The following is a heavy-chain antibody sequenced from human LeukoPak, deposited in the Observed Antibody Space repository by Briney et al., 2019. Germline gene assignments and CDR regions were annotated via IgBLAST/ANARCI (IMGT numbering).Heavy chain of an antibody. CDR2: IFYSGST. V-gene: IGHV4-59*08. CDR3: ARANAFDI. J-gene: IGHJ3*02. Sequence: PSETLRLSCTVAAVSISNYYWSWIRQPPGKGLEWIGCIFYSGSTYYNPSLKSRVTISVDTSKNQFSLRLSSVTAADTAVYYCARANAFDIWGDEAPVTVSS. CDR1: AVSISNYY.